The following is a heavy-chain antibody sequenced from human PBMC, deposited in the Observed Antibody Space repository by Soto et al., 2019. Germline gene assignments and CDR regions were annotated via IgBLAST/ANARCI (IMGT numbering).Heavy chain of an antibody. CDR1: GGTFSSYT. Sequence: QVQLVQSGAEVKKPGSSVKVSCKASGGTFSSYTISWVRQAPGQGLEWMGRIIPILGIANYAQKFQGRVTITADKSTSTAYLELSRLRSEDTVVYCSTRERDGYCSSTSGPVWYNWFDHWGQRSLFTVST. D-gene: IGHD2-2*01. V-gene: IGHV1-69*08. CDR2: IIPILGIA. CDR3: TRERDGYCSSTSGPVWYNWFDH. J-gene: IGHJ5*02.